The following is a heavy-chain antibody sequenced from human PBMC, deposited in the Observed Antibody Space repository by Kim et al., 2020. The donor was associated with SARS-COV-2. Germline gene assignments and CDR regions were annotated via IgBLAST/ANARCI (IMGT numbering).Heavy chain of an antibody. V-gene: IGHV3-11*06. Sequence: VKGRFTISRDNAKNTLYLQMNSLRAEDTAVYYCASKENIYVITAPEAFENWGQGTLVTVSS. CDR3: ASKENIYVITAPEAFEN. J-gene: IGHJ3*02. D-gene: IGHD3-16*01.